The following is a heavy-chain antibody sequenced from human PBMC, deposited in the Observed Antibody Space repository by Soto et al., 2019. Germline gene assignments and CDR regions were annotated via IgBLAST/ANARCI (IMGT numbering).Heavy chain of an antibody. Sequence: EVQLVESGGDLAQPGGSLRVSCAASGFSFSNYLMHWVRQVPGKGLVWVSRINSDGSSTNYADSVKGRFTISRDNAKNTLNLQMSSLRAEDTAVYFCARGRGSSGWYFDYWGQGTLVTVSS. CDR2: INSDGSST. CDR1: GFSFSNYL. J-gene: IGHJ4*02. CDR3: ARGRGSSGWYFDY. D-gene: IGHD6-19*01. V-gene: IGHV3-74*01.